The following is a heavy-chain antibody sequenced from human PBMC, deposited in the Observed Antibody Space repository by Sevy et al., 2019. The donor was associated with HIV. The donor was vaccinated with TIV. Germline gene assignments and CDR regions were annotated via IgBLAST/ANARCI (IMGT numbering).Heavy chain of an antibody. D-gene: IGHD6-13*01. Sequence: SETLSLTCTVSGGSINNYFWSWIRQPPGKGLEWIGYIYYSGSTNYNPSLKSRVTISVDTSKNQFSPKLSSVTAADTAVYYCARESIGAVGDFDYWGQGTLVTVSS. CDR3: ARESIGAVGDFDY. J-gene: IGHJ4*02. CDR1: GGSINNYF. V-gene: IGHV4-59*01. CDR2: IYYSGST.